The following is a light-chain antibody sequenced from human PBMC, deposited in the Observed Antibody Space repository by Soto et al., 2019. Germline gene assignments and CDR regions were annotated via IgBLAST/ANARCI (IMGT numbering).Light chain of an antibody. Sequence: QSALTQPASASGSPGQSLTISCTGTSSDVGGYNYVSWYQQHPDKAPKLMIYEVTKRPSGVPDRFSGSKSGNTASLTVSGLQAEDEADYYCSSYAGSKTLFGGGTKLTVL. CDR2: EVT. J-gene: IGLJ2*01. CDR1: SSDVGGYNY. CDR3: SSYAGSKTL. V-gene: IGLV2-8*01.